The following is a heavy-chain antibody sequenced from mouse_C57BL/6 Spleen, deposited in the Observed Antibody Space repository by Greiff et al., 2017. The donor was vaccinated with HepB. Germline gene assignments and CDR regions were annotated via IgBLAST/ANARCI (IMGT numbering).Heavy chain of an antibody. CDR3: ARVGRSYFDY. J-gene: IGHJ2*01. V-gene: IGHV1-76*01. CDR1: GYTFTDYY. D-gene: IGHD4-1*01. Sequence: QVQLQQSGAELVRPGASVKLSCKASGYTFTDYYINWVKQRPGQGLEWIARIYPGSGNTYYNEKFKGKATLTAEKSSSTAYMQLSSLTSEDSAVYFCARVGRSYFDYWGQGTTLTVSS. CDR2: IYPGSGNT.